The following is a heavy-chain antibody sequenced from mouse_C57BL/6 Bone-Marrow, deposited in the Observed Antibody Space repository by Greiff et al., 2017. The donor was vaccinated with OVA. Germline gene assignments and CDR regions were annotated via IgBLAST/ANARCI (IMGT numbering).Heavy chain of an antibody. CDR3: ARQEGYDDWYFDV. V-gene: IGHV5-12*01. J-gene: IGHJ1*03. Sequence: EVKLVESGGGLVQPGGSLKLSCAASGFTFSDYYMYWVRQTPEKRLEWVAYISNGGGSTYYPDTVKGRFTISRDNAKNTLYLQMSRLKSEDTAMYYCARQEGYDDWYFDVWGTVTTVTVSS. CDR2: ISNGGGST. CDR1: GFTFSDYY. D-gene: IGHD2-2*01.